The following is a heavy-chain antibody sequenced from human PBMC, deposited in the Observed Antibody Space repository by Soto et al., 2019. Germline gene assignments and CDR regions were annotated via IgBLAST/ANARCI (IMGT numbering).Heavy chain of an antibody. V-gene: IGHV1-3*01. J-gene: IGHJ4*02. CDR1: GYSFKNYA. CDR3: ARDDRSVSGVVTLDH. CDR2: TNEGSGNT. Sequence: APVKVSCKATGYSFKNYAVHWVRQAPGQRLEWMGFTNEGSGNTRFSQKFQGRISIARDTSASTVYLDLSSLTSEDTAIYYCARDDRSVSGVVTLDHWGPRTLVTVS. D-gene: IGHD3-3*01.